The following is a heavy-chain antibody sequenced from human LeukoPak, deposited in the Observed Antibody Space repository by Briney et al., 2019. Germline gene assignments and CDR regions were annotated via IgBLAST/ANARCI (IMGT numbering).Heavy chain of an antibody. Sequence: GGSLRLSCAASGFTFSSYGMHWVRQAPGKGLEWVVFIRYDGSNKYYADSVKGRFTISRDNSKNTLYLQMNSLRAEDTAVYYCAKDIVVVPAAMLSDAFDIWGQGTMVTVSS. D-gene: IGHD2-2*01. CDR2: IRYDGSNK. CDR1: GFTFSSYG. V-gene: IGHV3-30*02. J-gene: IGHJ3*02. CDR3: AKDIVVVPAAMLSDAFDI.